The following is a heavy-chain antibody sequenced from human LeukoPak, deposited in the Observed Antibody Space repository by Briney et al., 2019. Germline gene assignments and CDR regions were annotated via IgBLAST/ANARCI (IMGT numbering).Heavy chain of an antibody. D-gene: IGHD1-26*01. Sequence: GGSLRLSCAASGFTFDDYAMHWVRQAPGKGLEWVSGISWNSGTIGYADSLKGRFTISRDNAKNSLYLQMNSLRAEDTALYYCARGGAPTFVGFDYWGQGTLVTVSS. CDR1: GFTFDDYA. V-gene: IGHV3-9*01. CDR2: ISWNSGTI. J-gene: IGHJ4*02. CDR3: ARGGAPTFVGFDY.